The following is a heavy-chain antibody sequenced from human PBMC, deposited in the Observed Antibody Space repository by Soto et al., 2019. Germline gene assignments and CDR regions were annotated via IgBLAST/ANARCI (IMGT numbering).Heavy chain of an antibody. D-gene: IGHD6-13*01. V-gene: IGHV1-69*13. Sequence: AASVKVSCKASGGTFSSYAISWVRQAPGQGLEWMGGIIPIFGTANYAQKFQGRVTITADESTSTAYMELSSLRSEDTAVYYCATTGRIAAAGTNDYWGQGTLVTVSS. CDR3: ATTGRIAAAGTNDY. J-gene: IGHJ4*02. CDR1: GGTFSSYA. CDR2: IIPIFGTA.